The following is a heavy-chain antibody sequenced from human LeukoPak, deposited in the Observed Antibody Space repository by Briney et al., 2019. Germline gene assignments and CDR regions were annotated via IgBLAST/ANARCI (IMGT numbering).Heavy chain of an antibody. Sequence: PSQTLSLTCTVSGGSISSGSYYWSWIRQPAGKGLEWIGRIYTSGSTNYNPSLKSRVTISVDTSKNQFSLKLSSVTAADTAVYYCARDSSYGDYRYYFDYWGQGTLVTVSS. J-gene: IGHJ4*02. CDR3: ARDSSYGDYRYYFDY. CDR1: GGSISSGSYY. CDR2: IYTSGST. D-gene: IGHD4-17*01. V-gene: IGHV4-61*02.